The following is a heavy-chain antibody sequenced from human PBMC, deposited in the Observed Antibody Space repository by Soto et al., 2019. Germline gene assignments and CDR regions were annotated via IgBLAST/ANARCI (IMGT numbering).Heavy chain of an antibody. CDR3: AREEDDSYYYYGMDV. V-gene: IGHV3-30-3*01. D-gene: IGHD2-15*01. CDR1: GFTFSSYA. Sequence: GGSLRLSCAASGFTFSSYAMHWVRQAPGKGLEWVAVISYDGSNKYYADSVKGRFTISRDNSKNTLYLQMNSLRAEDTAVYYCAREEDDSYYYYGMDVWGQGTTVTVSS. J-gene: IGHJ6*02. CDR2: ISYDGSNK.